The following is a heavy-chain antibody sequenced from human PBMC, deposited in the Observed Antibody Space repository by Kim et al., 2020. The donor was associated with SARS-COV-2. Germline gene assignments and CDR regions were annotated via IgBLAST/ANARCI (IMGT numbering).Heavy chain of an antibody. J-gene: IGHJ4*02. V-gene: IGHV4-59*01. D-gene: IGHD6-13*01. CDR2: IYYSGDS. CDR1: SDSIRSYY. Sequence: SETLSLTCSVSSDSIRSYYFSWIRQLPGKALEWLGYIYYSGDSDYYPSPMNRITILWDTSKNHSLLVQTTVTGADTAVFYCARSEGLGSWHQFDYWGQG. CDR3: ARSEGLGSWHQFDY.